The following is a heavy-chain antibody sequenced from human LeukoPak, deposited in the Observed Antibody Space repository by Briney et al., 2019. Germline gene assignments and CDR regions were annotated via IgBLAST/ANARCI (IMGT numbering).Heavy chain of an antibody. D-gene: IGHD6-13*01. CDR1: GGSFSGYY. CDR2: INHSGST. CDR3: ARERGTGYSSSWYELDNWFDP. Sequence: SETLSLTCAVYGGSFSGYYWSWIRQPPGKGLEWIGEINHSGSTNYNPSLKSRVTISVDTSKNQFSLKLSSVTAADTAVYYCARERGTGYSSSWYELDNWFDPWGQGTLVTVSS. V-gene: IGHV4-34*01. J-gene: IGHJ5*02.